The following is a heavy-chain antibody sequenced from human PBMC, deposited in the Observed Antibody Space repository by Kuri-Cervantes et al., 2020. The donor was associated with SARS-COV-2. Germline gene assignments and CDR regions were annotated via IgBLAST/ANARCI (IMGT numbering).Heavy chain of an antibody. CDR3: ARGRRVYSSSWFLFDY. CDR1: GYTFTSYD. CDR2: MNPNSGNT. J-gene: IGHJ4*02. D-gene: IGHD6-13*01. Sequence: ASVKVSCKASGYTFTSYDINWVRQATGQGLEWMGWMNPNSGNTGYAQKFQGRVTMTRNTSISTAYMELSSLRSDDTAVYYCARGRRVYSSSWFLFDYWGQGTLVTVSS. V-gene: IGHV1-8*01.